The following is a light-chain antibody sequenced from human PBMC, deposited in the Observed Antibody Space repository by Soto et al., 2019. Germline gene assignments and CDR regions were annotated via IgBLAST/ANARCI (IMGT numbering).Light chain of an antibody. CDR3: LQDHNYPWT. J-gene: IGKJ1*01. CDR1: QSISND. V-gene: IGKV1-6*01. CDR2: AAS. Sequence: AMQMTQSPSSLSVSVGDRVTITCRASQSISNDLGWYQQKPGKAPKLLIYAASSIQTGIPSRFSGSGSGTEFPLTISSLQPEDFATYYCLQDHNYPWTFGQGTKVEIK.